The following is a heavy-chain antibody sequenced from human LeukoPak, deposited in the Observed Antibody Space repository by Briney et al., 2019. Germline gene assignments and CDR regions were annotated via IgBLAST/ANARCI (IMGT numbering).Heavy chain of an antibody. J-gene: IGHJ4*02. D-gene: IGHD3-9*01. CDR2: IYTSGST. CDR3: ARNSKTYYDILTGYYWAYFDY. V-gene: IGHV4-4*07. CDR1: GGSISSYY. Sequence: SETLSLTCTVSGGSISSYYWSWIRQPAGKGLEWIGRIYTSGSTNYNPSLKSRVTMSVDTSKNQFSLKLSPVTAADTAVYYCARNSKTYYDILTGYYWAYFDYWGQGTLVTVSS.